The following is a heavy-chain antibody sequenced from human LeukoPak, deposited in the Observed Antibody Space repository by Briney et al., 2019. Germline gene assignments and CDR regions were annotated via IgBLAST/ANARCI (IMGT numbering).Heavy chain of an antibody. V-gene: IGHV4-4*09. CDR1: RGSISGSIRSYY. Sequence: PSETLSLTCTVSRGSISGSIRSYYWSWLRQPPGKGLEWIGYISSSGSVNDNPSLRSRVTISVYTYKNQFFLNLSSVSAADTAVYYCARIPLGYSGAYYFDYWGQGTLVTVSP. D-gene: IGHD5-12*01. CDR2: ISSSGSV. CDR3: ARIPLGYSGAYYFDY. J-gene: IGHJ4*02.